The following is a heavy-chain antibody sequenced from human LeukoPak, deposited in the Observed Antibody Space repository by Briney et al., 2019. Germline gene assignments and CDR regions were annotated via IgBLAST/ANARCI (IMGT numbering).Heavy chain of an antibody. J-gene: IGHJ4*02. Sequence: PSETLSLTCTVSGGSISSSSYYWGWIRQPPGKGLEWIGYIYYSGSTYYNPSLKSRVTISVDTSKNQFSLKLSSVTAADTAVYYCARGEVGAPGDYWGQGTLVTVSS. CDR3: ARGEVGAPGDY. D-gene: IGHD1-26*01. CDR2: IYYSGST. CDR1: GGSISSSSYY. V-gene: IGHV4-30-4*08.